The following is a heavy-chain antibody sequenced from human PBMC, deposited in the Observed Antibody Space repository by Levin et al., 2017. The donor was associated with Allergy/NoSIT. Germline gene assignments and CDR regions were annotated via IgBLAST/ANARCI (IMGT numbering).Heavy chain of an antibody. CDR2: ISSESNYI. CDR1: GFTFSGYS. V-gene: IGHV3-21*01. J-gene: IGHJ4*02. CDR3: AAGWKQLVIDY. D-gene: IGHD6-13*01. Sequence: GGSLRLSCEASGFTFSGYSMNWVRQAPGKGLQWVASISSESNYIYYAAALEGRITISRDNAKNSLYLQMNSLRDGDTAVYYCAAGWKQLVIDYWGQGTLVTVSS.